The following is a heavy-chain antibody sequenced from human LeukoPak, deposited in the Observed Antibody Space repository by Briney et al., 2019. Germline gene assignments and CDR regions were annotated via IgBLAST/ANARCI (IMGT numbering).Heavy chain of an antibody. V-gene: IGHV3-7*01. Sequence: GGSLRLSCAASGFTFRDYTDYWMSWVRQAPGKGLEWVANIKQDGSEKYYVDSVKGRFTISRDNAKNSLFLQMNSLRAEDTAVYYCARVGRYSYAHNSWGQGTLVTVSS. CDR3: ARVGRYSYAHNS. J-gene: IGHJ4*02. CDR2: IKQDGSEK. D-gene: IGHD5-18*01. CDR1: GFTFRDYTDYW.